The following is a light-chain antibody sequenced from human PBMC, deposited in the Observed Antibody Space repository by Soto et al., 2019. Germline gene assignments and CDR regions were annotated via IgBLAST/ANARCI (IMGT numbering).Light chain of an antibody. V-gene: IGKV2-28*01. J-gene: IGKJ2*01. CDR1: RSLLHSRGYSC. CDR3: MQSLQTPHT. CDR2: LAS. Sequence: IVMTQSPVSLPVTPGEPASISCRCSRSLLHSRGYSCLDWYVQRPGQSPQVLIYLASNRASGVADRFSGSGSGTNFTLKISRVEAEDVGIYYCMQSLQTPHTFGRGTKLEIK.